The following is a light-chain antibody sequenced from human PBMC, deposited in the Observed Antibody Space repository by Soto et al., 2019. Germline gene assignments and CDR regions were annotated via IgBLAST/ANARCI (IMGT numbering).Light chain of an antibody. J-gene: IGLJ3*02. V-gene: IGLV2-14*02. CDR3: ASWEDSLTGWV. CDR1: SSDVGLYNL. Sequence: QSALTQPASVAGSPGQSITISCTGTSSDVGLYNLVSWYQQHPGKAPKFMIYEVNKRSSGISFRFSGSKSGTSASLAISGLRSEDEADYYCASWEDSLTGWVFGGGTKVTVL. CDR2: EVN.